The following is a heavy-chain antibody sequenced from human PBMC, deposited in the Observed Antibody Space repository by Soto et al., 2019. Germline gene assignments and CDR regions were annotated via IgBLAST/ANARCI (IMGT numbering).Heavy chain of an antibody. D-gene: IGHD2-2*01. V-gene: IGHV3-30-3*01. CDR3: ARVRDIVVVPAALSRYYYGMDV. Sequence: PGGSLRLSCAASGFTFSSYAMHWVRQAPGKGLEWVAVISYDGSNKYYADSVKGRFTISRDNSKNTLYLQMNSLRAEDTAVYYCARVRDIVVVPAALSRYYYGMDVWGQGTTVTVSS. CDR1: GFTFSSYA. CDR2: ISYDGSNK. J-gene: IGHJ6*02.